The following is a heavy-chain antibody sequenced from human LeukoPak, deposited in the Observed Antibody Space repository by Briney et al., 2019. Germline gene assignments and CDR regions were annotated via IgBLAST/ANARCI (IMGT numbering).Heavy chain of an antibody. V-gene: IGHV4-39*02. J-gene: IGHJ4*02. Sequence: PSETLSLTCTVSGGSISSNTYYWDWIRQPPGKGLKWIGSYYYGGDTFYNPSRKSRVTMSVDTSKNHFSLKLTSVTAADTDVYYSARRAGDGSDYPPGFDYWGQGSLGTVSS. CDR1: GGSISSNTYY. CDR3: ARRAGDGSDYPPGFDY. D-gene: IGHD3-22*01. CDR2: YYYGGDT.